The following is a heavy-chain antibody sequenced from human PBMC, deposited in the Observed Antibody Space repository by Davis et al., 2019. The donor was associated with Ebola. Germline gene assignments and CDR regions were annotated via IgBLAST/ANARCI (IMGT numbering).Heavy chain of an antibody. V-gene: IGHV3-30-3*01. J-gene: IGHJ5*02. CDR3: ARDRGYYDP. CDR1: GYTLTELS. CDR2: ISYDGSNK. D-gene: IGHD3-22*01. Sequence: SCKVSGYTLTELSMHWVRQAPGKGLEWVAVISYDGSNKYYADSVKGRFTISRDNSKNTLYLQMNSLRAEDTAVYYCARDRGYYDPWGQGTLVTVSS.